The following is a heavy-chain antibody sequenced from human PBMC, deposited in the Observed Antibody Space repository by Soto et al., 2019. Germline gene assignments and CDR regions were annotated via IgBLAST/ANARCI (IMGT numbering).Heavy chain of an antibody. CDR2: ISGSGDST. D-gene: IGHD3-3*01. V-gene: IGHV3-23*01. CDR3: AKDFTIFGVGWGFDN. CDR1: GFTFSSYA. Sequence: GGSLRLSCAASGFTFSSYAMSWVRQAPGKGLEWVSAISGSGDSTYYADSVKGRFTISRDNSKNTLYLQMNSLRAEDTAVYYCAKDFTIFGVGWGFDNWGQGTLVTVSS. J-gene: IGHJ4*02.